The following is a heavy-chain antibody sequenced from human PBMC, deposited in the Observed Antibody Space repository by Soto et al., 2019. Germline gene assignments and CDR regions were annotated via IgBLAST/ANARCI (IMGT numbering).Heavy chain of an antibody. CDR1: GYTFTSYY. J-gene: IGHJ6*02. D-gene: IGHD3-10*01. CDR2: INPSGGST. CDR3: ARDGPGWFGELLHPRLYYYYYYGMDV. Sequence: ASVKVSCKASGYTFTSYYMHWVRQAPGQGLEWMGIINPSGGSTSYAQKFQGRVTMTRDTSTSTVYMELSSLRSEDTAVYYCARDGPGWFGELLHPRLYYYYYYGMDVWGQGTTVTVSS. V-gene: IGHV1-46*01.